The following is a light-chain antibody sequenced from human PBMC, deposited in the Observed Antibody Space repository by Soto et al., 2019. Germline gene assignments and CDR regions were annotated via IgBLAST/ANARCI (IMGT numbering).Light chain of an antibody. CDR1: QSIGTY. J-gene: IGKJ1*01. V-gene: IGKV1-39*01. CDR3: QQTYSTSRT. CDR2: ASS. Sequence: DIQMTQSPSSLSASVGDRVTITCRASQSIGTYLNWYQQKAGKVPSLLIYASSNLQSCVPSRFRGSGYGKEFTLTISGLQAEDLAAYYCQQTYSTSRTFGQGTKVEIK.